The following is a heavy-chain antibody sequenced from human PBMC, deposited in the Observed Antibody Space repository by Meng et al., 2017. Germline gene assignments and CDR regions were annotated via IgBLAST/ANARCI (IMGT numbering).Heavy chain of an antibody. CDR2: INPSGGSP. J-gene: IGHJ3*02. CDR1: GYTFTSYY. V-gene: IGHV1-46*01. D-gene: IGHD5-24*01. Sequence: ASVKVSCKASGYTFTSYYIHWLRQAPGQGLEWMGMINPSGGSPSSTQKFQGRVTMTSDTSTSTVYMELSSLKSDDTAVYYCARFPPLGLHGYNYGGSFDIWGQGTMVTVSS. CDR3: ARFPPLGLHGYNYGGSFDI.